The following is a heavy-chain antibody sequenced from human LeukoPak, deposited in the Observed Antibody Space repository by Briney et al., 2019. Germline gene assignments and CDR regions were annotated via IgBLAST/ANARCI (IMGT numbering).Heavy chain of an antibody. Sequence: GGSLRLSCAASGFTFSSYGMHWVRQAPGKGLEWVAVISYDGNNKYYADSVKGRFTISRDNSKNTLYLQMNSLRAEDTAVYCCARPPPSCSSTSCYQHYWGQGTLVTVSS. V-gene: IGHV3-30*03. CDR2: ISYDGNNK. D-gene: IGHD2-2*01. CDR3: ARPPPSCSSTSCYQHY. CDR1: GFTFSSYG. J-gene: IGHJ4*02.